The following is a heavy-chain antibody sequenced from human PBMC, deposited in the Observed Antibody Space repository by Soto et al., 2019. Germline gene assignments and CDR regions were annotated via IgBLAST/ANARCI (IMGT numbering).Heavy chain of an antibody. Sequence: SGSLSSGLSLSGDSMNSQYRGWIPNPPGKGLEWIGYIYYSGSTNYNPSLKSRVTISVDTSKNQFSLKLTSVTAADTAVYYCARDEAGVSGPPRYWGQGNLVNVS. CDR1: GDSMNSQY. CDR2: IYYSGST. CDR3: ARDEAGVSGPPRY. J-gene: IGHJ4*02. V-gene: IGHV4-59*11. D-gene: IGHD6-19*01.